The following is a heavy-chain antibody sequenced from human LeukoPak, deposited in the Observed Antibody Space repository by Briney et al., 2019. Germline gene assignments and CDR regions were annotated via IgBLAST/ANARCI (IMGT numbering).Heavy chain of an antibody. V-gene: IGHV1-18*01. CDR2: ISAYNGNT. CDR3: ARALYYYDSSGYDY. D-gene: IGHD3-22*01. Sequence: ASVKVSCKASGYTFTSYGIRWVRQAPGQGLEWMGWISAYNGNTNYAQKLQGRVTMTTDTSTSTAYMELRSLRSDDTAVYYCARALYYYDSSGYDYWGQGTLVTVSS. CDR1: GYTFTSYG. J-gene: IGHJ4*02.